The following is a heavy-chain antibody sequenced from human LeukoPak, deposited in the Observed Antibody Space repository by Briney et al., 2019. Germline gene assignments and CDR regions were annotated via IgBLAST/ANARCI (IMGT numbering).Heavy chain of an antibody. V-gene: IGHV4-59*08. Sequence: SETLSLTCTVSGGSISSYYWSWIRQPPGKGLEWIGYIHYSGSTNYNPSLKSRVTISVDTSKNQFSLKLSSVTAADTAVYYCARQDILTGSDYYYYYGMDVWGQGTTVTVSS. CDR2: IHYSGST. D-gene: IGHD3-9*01. CDR1: GGSISSYY. J-gene: IGHJ6*02. CDR3: ARQDILTGSDYYYYYGMDV.